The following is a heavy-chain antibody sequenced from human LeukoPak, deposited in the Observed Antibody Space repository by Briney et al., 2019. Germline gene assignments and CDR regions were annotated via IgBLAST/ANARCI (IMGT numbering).Heavy chain of an antibody. J-gene: IGHJ4*02. Sequence: PGGSLRLSCAASGFTFSSYWMRWVCQAPGKGLEGVANIKNDGSEEYYVDSVKGRFTISRDNAKNSLFLQMNSLTVEDTAVYYCARAIRGSAVDTGDRWGQGTLVTVSS. CDR3: ARAIRGSAVDTGDR. D-gene: IGHD3-10*01. CDR2: IKNDGSEE. V-gene: IGHV3-7*01. CDR1: GFTFSSYW.